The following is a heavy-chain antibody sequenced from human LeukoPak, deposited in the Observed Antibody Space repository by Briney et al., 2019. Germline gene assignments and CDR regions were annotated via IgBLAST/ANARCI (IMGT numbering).Heavy chain of an antibody. V-gene: IGHV4-59*01. CDR3: ARDPGRWLHFDY. CDR2: IYYSGST. D-gene: IGHD5-24*01. J-gene: IGHJ4*02. CDR1: GGSISSYY. Sequence: SETLSLTCTVSGGSISSYYWSWIRQPPGKGLEWIGYIYYSGSTNYNPSLKSRVTISVDTSKNQFSLKLSSVTAADTAVYYCARDPGRWLHFDYWGQGTLVTVSS.